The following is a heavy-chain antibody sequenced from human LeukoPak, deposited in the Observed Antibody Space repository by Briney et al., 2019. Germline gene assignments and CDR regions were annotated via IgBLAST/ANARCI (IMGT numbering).Heavy chain of an antibody. CDR3: ARTSLGRMSDLSMAGVSWFDP. V-gene: IGHV7-4-1*02. CDR2: INTNTGNP. J-gene: IGHJ5*02. CDR1: GYTFTSYA. D-gene: IGHD6-19*01. Sequence: ASVKVSCKASGYTFTSYAMNWVRQAPGQGLEWMGWINTNTGNPTYAQGFTGRFVFPLDTSVSTAYLQISSLKAEDTAVYYCARTSLGRMSDLSMAGVSWFDPWGQGTLVTVSS.